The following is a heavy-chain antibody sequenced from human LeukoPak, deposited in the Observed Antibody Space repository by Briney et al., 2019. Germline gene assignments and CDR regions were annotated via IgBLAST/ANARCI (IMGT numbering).Heavy chain of an antibody. J-gene: IGHJ4*02. CDR3: ARGQHYFAY. Sequence: GGSLRLSCAASGFTFSDYYMSWIRQAPGKGLEWVSYITSSGCTIKYADPVKGRFTVFRDNAKNSLYLQMSSLRAEDTAVYYCARGQHYFAYWGQGTLVTVSS. D-gene: IGHD2-2*01. CDR2: ITSSGCTI. CDR1: GFTFSDYY. V-gene: IGHV3-11*04.